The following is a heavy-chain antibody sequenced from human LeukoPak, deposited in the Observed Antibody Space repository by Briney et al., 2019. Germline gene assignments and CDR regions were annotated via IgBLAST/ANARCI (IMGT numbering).Heavy chain of an antibody. V-gene: IGHV3-23*01. CDR2: ISANGLST. D-gene: IGHD3-3*01. CDR1: GFTFSNYA. Sequence: GGSLTLSCAASGFTFSNYAMSWVRQAPGKGLEWVSAISANGLSTYYAGSVRGRFTIPRDNSRNTLSLQVNIVRAEGTAVYFCAKGYEFWSGYWDSWGQGTPVTVSS. J-gene: IGHJ4*02. CDR3: AKGYEFWSGYWDS.